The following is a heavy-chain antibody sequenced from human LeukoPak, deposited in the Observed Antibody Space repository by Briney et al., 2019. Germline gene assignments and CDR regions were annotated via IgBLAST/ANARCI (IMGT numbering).Heavy chain of an antibody. D-gene: IGHD3-22*01. V-gene: IGHV4-61*02. CDR1: GGSISSGSYY. CDR2: IYTSGST. Sequence: ASQTLSLTCTVSGGSISSGSYYWSWIRQPAGKGLEWIGRIYTSGSTNYNPSLKSRVTMSVDTSKNQFSLKLSSVTAADTAVYYCAREVRITMICVAFDIWGQGTMVTVSS. J-gene: IGHJ3*02. CDR3: AREVRITMICVAFDI.